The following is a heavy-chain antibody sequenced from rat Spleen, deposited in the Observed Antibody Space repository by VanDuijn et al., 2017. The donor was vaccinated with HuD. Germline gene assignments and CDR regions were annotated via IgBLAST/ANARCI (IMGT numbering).Heavy chain of an antibody. CDR1: GFTFSDYY. D-gene: IGHD1-6*01. CDR2: ITNTGGST. CDR3: ARMYTTDYYWCFDF. V-gene: IGHV5-25*01. J-gene: IGHJ1*01. Sequence: EVQLVESDGGLVQPGRSLKLSCAASGFTFSDYYMAWIRQAPGKGLEWIASITNTGGSTYYPDSVKGRFTISRDNARSTLYLQMDSLRSEDTATYYCARMYTTDYYWCFDFWGPGTMVTVSS.